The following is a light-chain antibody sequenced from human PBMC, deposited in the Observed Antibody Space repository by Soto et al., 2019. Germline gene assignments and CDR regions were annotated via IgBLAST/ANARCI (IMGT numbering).Light chain of an antibody. Sequence: DIQMTQSPSTLSASVGDRVTITCRASQSISSWLAWYQQKPGKVPNLLIYKASNLQSGVPSRFSGSGSGTDFTLTISSLQPDDFATYYCQQYNSYPLTFGGGSKVEIK. V-gene: IGKV1-5*03. CDR3: QQYNSYPLT. CDR1: QSISSW. J-gene: IGKJ4*01. CDR2: KAS.